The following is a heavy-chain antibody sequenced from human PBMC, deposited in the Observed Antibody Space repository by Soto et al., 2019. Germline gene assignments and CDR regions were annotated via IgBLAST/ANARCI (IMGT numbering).Heavy chain of an antibody. J-gene: IGHJ5*02. CDR2: IRSKANSYAT. CDR1: GFTFSGSA. D-gene: IGHD1-26*01. CDR3: TRPSYGELGWLGWFDP. Sequence: EVQLVESGGGLVQPGGSLKLSCAASGFTFSGSAMHWVRQASGKGLEWVGRIRSKANSYATAYAASVKGRFTISRDDSKNTAYLQMNSLKTEDTAVYYCTRPSYGELGWLGWFDPWGQGTLVTVSS. V-gene: IGHV3-73*02.